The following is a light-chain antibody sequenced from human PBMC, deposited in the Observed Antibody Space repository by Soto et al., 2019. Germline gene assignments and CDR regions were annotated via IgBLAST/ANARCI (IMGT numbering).Light chain of an antibody. Sequence: QSVRTQPASGSRSPGQSITISCTGTSSDVGAYNYVSWYQQHPGKAPKLMIYEVSNRPSGVSNRFSGSKSAYTASLTISGLQAGDESDYYCSSYTSSSTWLFGGGTKLTLL. CDR2: EVS. CDR1: SSDVGAYNY. V-gene: IGLV2-14*03. J-gene: IGLJ3*02. CDR3: SSYTSSSTWL.